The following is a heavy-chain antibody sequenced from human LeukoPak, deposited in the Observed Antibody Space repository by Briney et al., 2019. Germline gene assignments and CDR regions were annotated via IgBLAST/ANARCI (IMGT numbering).Heavy chain of an antibody. J-gene: IGHJ4*02. CDR2: IYYSGST. CDR1: GGSISSSSYY. Sequence: SETLSLTCTVSGGSISSSSYYWSWIRQPPGKGLEWIGYIYYSGSTNYNPSLKSRVTISVDTSKNQFSLKLSSVTAADTAVYYCARDYSSSWAFDYWGQGTLVTVSS. V-gene: IGHV4-61*01. D-gene: IGHD6-13*01. CDR3: ARDYSSSWAFDY.